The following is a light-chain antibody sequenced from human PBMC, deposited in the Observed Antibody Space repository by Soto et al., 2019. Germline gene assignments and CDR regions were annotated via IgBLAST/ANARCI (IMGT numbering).Light chain of an antibody. V-gene: IGLV1-47*02. CDR2: SNN. Sequence: QSVLTQPPSASGTPGQKVFISCSGSSSNIGGTNYAYWYQQLPGAAPKLLMHSNNLRPSGVPERISGSKFGTAASPAISGLRSEDEAVYYCASWDDSLGAVIFGGGTKVTVL. J-gene: IGLJ2*01. CDR3: ASWDDSLGAVI. CDR1: SSNIGGTNY.